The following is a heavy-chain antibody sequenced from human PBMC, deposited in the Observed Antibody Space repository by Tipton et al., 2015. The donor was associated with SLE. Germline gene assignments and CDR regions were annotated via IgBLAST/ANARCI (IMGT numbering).Heavy chain of an antibody. CDR3: ARGAGDYFDY. V-gene: IGHV4-34*01. D-gene: IGHD3-10*01. Sequence: TLSLTCAVYGGSFSGYYWSWIRQPPGKGLEWIGEISHSGGTNYNPSLKSRVTISVDTSKNQFSLKLSSVTAADTAVYYCARGAGDYFDYWGQGTLVTVSS. CDR2: ISHSGGT. J-gene: IGHJ4*02. CDR1: GGSFSGYY.